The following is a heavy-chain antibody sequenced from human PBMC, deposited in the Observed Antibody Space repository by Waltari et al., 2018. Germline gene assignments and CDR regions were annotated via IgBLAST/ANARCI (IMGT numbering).Heavy chain of an antibody. Sequence: QVQLQQWGAGLLKPSETLSLTCAVYGGSFSGYYWSWIRQPPGKGLEWIGEINHSGSTNYNPSLKSRVTISVDTSKNQFSLKLSSVTAADTAVYYCARDYKGDYYDSSGYIDWGQGTLVIVSS. V-gene: IGHV4-34*01. CDR3: ARDYKGDYYDSSGYID. CDR1: GGSFSGYY. J-gene: IGHJ4*02. CDR2: INHSGST. D-gene: IGHD3-22*01.